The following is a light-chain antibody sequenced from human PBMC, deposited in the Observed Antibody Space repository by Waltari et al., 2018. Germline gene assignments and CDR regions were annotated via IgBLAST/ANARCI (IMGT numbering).Light chain of an antibody. Sequence: TQAANTLNVTRVGGPRTHCKSRQSLFSSAVEKNCLAWYQQKPGQTPRLLFYWASTRDSGIPELFTARGSGTDFTLTISSLQAEDVAIYYCQEYLGPPYTFGQGTKLEI. J-gene: IGKJ2*01. CDR2: WAS. CDR3: QEYLGPPYT. V-gene: IGKV4-1*01. CDR1: QSLFSSAVEKNC.